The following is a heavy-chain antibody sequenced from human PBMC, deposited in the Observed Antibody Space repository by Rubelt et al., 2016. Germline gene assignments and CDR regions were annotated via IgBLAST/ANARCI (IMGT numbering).Heavy chain of an antibody. Sequence: EVQLVESGGGLVQPGGSLRLSCAASGITFSSHAMTWVRQAPGKGLEWVSGISDSGGSTYYADSVKGRFTISRDNAKDTLDLEMNRRRGEDTAVDDGGKQHRSGRGYEYWGQGSVVTVSS. CDR1: GITFSSHA. CDR2: ISDSGGST. J-gene: IGHJ4*02. V-gene: IGHV3-23*04. D-gene: IGHD6-19*01. CDR3: GKQHRSGRGYEY.